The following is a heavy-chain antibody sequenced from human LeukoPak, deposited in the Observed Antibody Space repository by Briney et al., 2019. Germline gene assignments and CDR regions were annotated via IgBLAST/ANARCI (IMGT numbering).Heavy chain of an antibody. CDR3: ARVHVNSGYYFGDAFDI. Sequence: SETLSLTCSVSGGSISSRSYYWGWIRQPPGKGLEWIGSIYYSGSTYYNPSLKSRVTISVDTSKNQFSLKLSSVTAADTAIYYCARVHVNSGYYFGDAFDIWGQGTMVTVSS. CDR1: GGSISSRSYY. D-gene: IGHD3-22*01. CDR2: IYYSGST. V-gene: IGHV4-39*07. J-gene: IGHJ3*02.